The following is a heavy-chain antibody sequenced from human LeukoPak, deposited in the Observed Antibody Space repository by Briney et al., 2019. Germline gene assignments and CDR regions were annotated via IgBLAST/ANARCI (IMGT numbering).Heavy chain of an antibody. CDR1: GGSFSGYY. CDR3: ARGRLWLPYYYYGMDV. D-gene: IGHD5-18*01. Sequence: PSETLSLTCAVYGGSFSGYYWSWIRQPPGKGLELIGEINHSGSTNYNPSLKSRVTISVDTSKNQFSLKLSSVTAADTAVYYCARGRLWLPYYYYGMDVWGQGTTVTVSS. J-gene: IGHJ6*02. CDR2: INHSGST. V-gene: IGHV4-34*01.